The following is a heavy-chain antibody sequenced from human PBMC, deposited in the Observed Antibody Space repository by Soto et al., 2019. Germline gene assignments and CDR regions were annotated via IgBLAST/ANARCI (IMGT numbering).Heavy chain of an antibody. Sequence: GGSLRLSCAASGFTVSSNYMSWVRQAPGKGLEWGSVIYSGGSTYYADSVKGRFTISRDNSKNTLYLQMNSLRAEDTAVYYCAGRAPRYHSGATCLEYYYYGMDVWGQGTTVTVSS. CDR1: GFTVSSNY. D-gene: IGHD2-15*01. V-gene: IGHV3-53*01. CDR3: AGRAPRYHSGATCLEYYYYGMDV. CDR2: IYSGGST. J-gene: IGHJ6*02.